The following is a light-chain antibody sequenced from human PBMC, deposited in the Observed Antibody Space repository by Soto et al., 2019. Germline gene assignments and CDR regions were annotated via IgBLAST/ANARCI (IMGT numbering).Light chain of an antibody. CDR2: GAS. J-gene: IGKJ4*01. V-gene: IGKV3D-15*01. CDR3: QQYNNWPSLT. Sequence: EIVMTQSPATLSVSPGERATLSCRASQTVNRNVAWYQQKPGEAPRVLIHGASTRATGIPARFSGSGSGTEFTLTISSLQSEDFAVYYCQQYNNWPSLTFGGGTRVEIK. CDR1: QTVNRN.